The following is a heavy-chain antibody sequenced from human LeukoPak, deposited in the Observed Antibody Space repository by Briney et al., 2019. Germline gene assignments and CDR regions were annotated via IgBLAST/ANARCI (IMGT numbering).Heavy chain of an antibody. J-gene: IGHJ4*02. V-gene: IGHV4-4*07. Sequence: PSETLSLTCTVSGGCISSYYWSWIRQPAGKGLEWIGRIYTSGSTNYNPSLKSRVTMSVDTSKNQFSLKLSSVTAADTAVYYCATEGNYGDYNFGYFDYWGQGTLVTVSS. D-gene: IGHD4-17*01. CDR2: IYTSGST. CDR1: GGCISSYY. CDR3: ATEGNYGDYNFGYFDY.